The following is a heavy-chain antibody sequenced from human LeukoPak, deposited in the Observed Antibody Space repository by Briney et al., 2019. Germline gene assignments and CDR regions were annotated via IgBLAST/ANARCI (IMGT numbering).Heavy chain of an antibody. CDR3: ARAAETDPNSFDY. V-gene: IGHV3-48*03. D-gene: IGHD5-24*01. CDR2: ISSSGSTI. J-gene: IGHJ4*02. CDR1: GFTFSSYE. Sequence: GGSLRLSCAASGFTFSSYEMNWVRQAPGKGLEWVSYISSSGSTIYYADFVKGRFTTSRDNAKNSLYLQMNSLRAEDTAVYYCARAAETDPNSFDYWGQGTLVTVSS.